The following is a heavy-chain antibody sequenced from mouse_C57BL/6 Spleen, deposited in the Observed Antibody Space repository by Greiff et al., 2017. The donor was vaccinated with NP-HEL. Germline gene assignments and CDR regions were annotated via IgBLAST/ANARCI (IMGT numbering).Heavy chain of an antibody. Sequence: VKLMESGPELVKPGASVKISCKASGYAFSSSWMNWVKQRPGKGLEWIGRIYPGDGDTNYNGKFKGQATLTADKSSSTAYMQRSSLTSEDSAVYFCAREERAWFAYWGQGTLVTVSA. J-gene: IGHJ3*01. CDR2: IYPGDGDT. V-gene: IGHV1-82*01. CDR1: GYAFSSSW. CDR3: AREERAWFAY.